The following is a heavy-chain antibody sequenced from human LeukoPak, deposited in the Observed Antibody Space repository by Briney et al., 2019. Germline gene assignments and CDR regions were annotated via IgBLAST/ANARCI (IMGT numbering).Heavy chain of an antibody. J-gene: IGHJ6*02. CDR1: GYTFTSYA. CDR3: ARASISPSYYYYGMDV. CDR2: INAGNGNT. V-gene: IGHV1-3*01. Sequence: ASVKVSCKASGYTFTSYAMHWVRQAPGQRLEWMRWINAGNGNTKYSQKFQGRVTITRDTSASTAYMELSSLRSEDTAVYYCARASISPSYYYYGMDVWGQGTTVTVSS.